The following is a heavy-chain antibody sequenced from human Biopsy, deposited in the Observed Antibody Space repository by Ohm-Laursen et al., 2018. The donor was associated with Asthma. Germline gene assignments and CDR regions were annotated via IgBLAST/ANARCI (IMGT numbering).Heavy chain of an antibody. V-gene: IGHV1-18*01. Sequence: ASVKVSCKTPGYTFNSAGITWVRQAPGQGLEWMGWVSVYNGNTKVAQKLQDRVTMITDTSTSTAYMELRSLRSDDTAVYFCARAVDYSHYYGIDVWGQGTTVTVS. D-gene: IGHD3-10*01. CDR1: GYTFNSAG. J-gene: IGHJ6*02. CDR2: VSVYNGNT. CDR3: ARAVDYSHYYGIDV.